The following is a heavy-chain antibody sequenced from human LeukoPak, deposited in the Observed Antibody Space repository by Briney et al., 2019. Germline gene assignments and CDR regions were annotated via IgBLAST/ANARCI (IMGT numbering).Heavy chain of an antibody. CDR2: ISSSSSYI. D-gene: IGHD3-22*01. J-gene: IGHJ4*02. CDR1: GFTFSSYS. Sequence: PGGSLRLSCAASGFTFSSYSMNWVRQAPGRGLEWVSSISSSSSYIYYADSVKARFTISRDNAKNSLYLQMNSLRAEDTAVYYCARTPFPMSHSSGYVDYWGQGTLVTVSS. V-gene: IGHV3-21*01. CDR3: ARTPFPMSHSSGYVDY.